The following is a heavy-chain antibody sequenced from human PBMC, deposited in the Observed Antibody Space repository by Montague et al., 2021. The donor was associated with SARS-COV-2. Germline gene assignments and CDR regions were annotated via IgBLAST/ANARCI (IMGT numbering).Heavy chain of an antibody. D-gene: IGHD5-12*01. CDR1: GGSISSYY. V-gene: IGHV4-59*01. CDR2: IYYSGST. CDR3: ARGAGRGSGYGKYYYYYDMDV. J-gene: IGHJ6*02. Sequence: SETLSLTCTVSGGSISSYYWSWIRQPPGKGLEWIGYIYYSGSTNYNPSLKSRVTISVDTSKNQFSLKLSSVTAADTAVYYCARGAGRGSGYGKYYYYYDMDVWGQGTTVTVSS.